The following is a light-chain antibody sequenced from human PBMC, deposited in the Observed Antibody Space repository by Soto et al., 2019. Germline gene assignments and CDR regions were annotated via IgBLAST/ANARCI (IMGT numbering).Light chain of an antibody. CDR3: QQYNIWPPVT. CDR2: GAS. V-gene: IGKV3-15*01. Sequence: EIVMTQYPATLSVSPGERATLSCRASQSVYNNLAWYQQKPGQAPRLLIYGASTRATGIPARFSGSGSGTEFTLTISSLQSEDFAVYFCQQYNIWPPVTFGPGTKVDIK. CDR1: QSVYNN. J-gene: IGKJ3*01.